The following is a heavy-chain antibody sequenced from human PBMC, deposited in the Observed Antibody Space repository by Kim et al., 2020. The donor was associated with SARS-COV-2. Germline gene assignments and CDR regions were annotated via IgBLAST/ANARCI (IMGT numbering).Heavy chain of an antibody. Sequence: GGSLRLSCAASGFTFSYYSMNWVCQAPGKGLEWVSYISSSSSPIYYADSVKGRFTVSRDNAKNSLYLQMNSLRDEDTAVYYCAREGQWLSLYYYGMDVWGQGTTVTVSS. D-gene: IGHD6-19*01. J-gene: IGHJ6*02. CDR1: GFTFSYYS. CDR3: AREGQWLSLYYYGMDV. CDR2: ISSSSSPI. V-gene: IGHV3-48*02.